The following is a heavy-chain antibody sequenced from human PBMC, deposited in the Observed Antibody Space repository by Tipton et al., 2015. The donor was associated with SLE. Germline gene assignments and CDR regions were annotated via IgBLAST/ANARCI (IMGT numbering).Heavy chain of an antibody. CDR3: ARGHYYYGSGSYLNLFDP. CDR2: IYYSGST. V-gene: IGHV4-39*07. J-gene: IGHJ5*02. D-gene: IGHD3-10*01. CDR1: GGSFTMYY. Sequence: TLSLTCAVSGGSFTMYYWSWIRQPPGKGLEWVGSIYYSGSTYYNPSLKSRVTISVDTSKNQFSLKLSSVTAADTAVYYCARGHYYYGSGSYLNLFDPWGQGTLVSVSS.